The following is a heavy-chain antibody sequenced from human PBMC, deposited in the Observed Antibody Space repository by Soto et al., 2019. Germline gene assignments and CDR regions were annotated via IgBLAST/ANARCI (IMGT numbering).Heavy chain of an antibody. J-gene: IGHJ4*02. CDR3: ARRWSGNSSRWSASDYYFDY. CDR2: IYPGDSDT. Sequence: PGESLKISCKGSGYSFTSYWIGWVRQMPGKGLEGMGIIYPGDSDTRYSPSFQGQVTISADKSISTAYLQWSSLKASDTAMYYCARRWSGNSSRWSASDYYFDYWGQGTLVTVSS. D-gene: IGHD6-19*01. CDR1: GYSFTSYW. V-gene: IGHV5-51*01.